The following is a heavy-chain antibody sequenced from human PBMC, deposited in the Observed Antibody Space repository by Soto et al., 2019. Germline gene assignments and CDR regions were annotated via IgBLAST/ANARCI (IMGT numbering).Heavy chain of an antibody. V-gene: IGHV3-23*01. CDR3: AKFRGPSYSYYYMDV. J-gene: IGHJ6*03. Sequence: EVQLLESGGGLVQSGGSLRLSCAASGFTFGTYAMKWLRQAPGRGLECVSFISGSGRTTYYADSVKGRFTVSRDNSKNTMYLQMNSLRAEDTALYYCAKFRGPSYSYYYMDVWGKGTTVTVSS. D-gene: IGHD3-16*01. CDR2: ISGSGRTT. CDR1: GFTFGTYA.